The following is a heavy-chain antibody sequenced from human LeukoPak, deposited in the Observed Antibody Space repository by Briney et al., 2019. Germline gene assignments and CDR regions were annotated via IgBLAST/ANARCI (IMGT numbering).Heavy chain of an antibody. CDR2: IWYDGSNK. Sequence: GGSLRLSCAAPGLPFGSFGMHCLRQAPGKGLEWVAFIWYDGSNKYHADSVKGRFTISRDNSKNTLYLQMNSLTAEDTAVYYCARDGTVTAGPFDPWGGGTLVTVSS. J-gene: IGHJ5*02. CDR3: ARDGTVTAGPFDP. CDR1: GLPFGSFG. D-gene: IGHD4-17*01. V-gene: IGHV3-33*01.